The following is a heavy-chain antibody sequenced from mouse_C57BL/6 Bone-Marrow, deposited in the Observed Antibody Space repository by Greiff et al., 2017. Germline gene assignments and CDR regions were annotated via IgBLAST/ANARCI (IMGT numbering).Heavy chain of an antibody. J-gene: IGHJ2*01. CDR1: GYTFTDYY. D-gene: IGHD1-1*01. V-gene: IGHV1-19*01. CDR2: INPYNGGT. CDR3: ARGGAVVVAHFDY. Sequence: VQLQQSGPVLVKPGASVKMSCKASGYTFTDYYMNWVKQSPGHSLEWIGVINPYNGGTSYNQKFKGKATLTVDNSSSTAYMELNSLTSEDSAVDYCARGGAVVVAHFDYWGQGTTLTVSS.